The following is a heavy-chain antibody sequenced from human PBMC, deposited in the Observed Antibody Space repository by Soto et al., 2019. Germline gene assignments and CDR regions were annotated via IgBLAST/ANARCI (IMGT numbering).Heavy chain of an antibody. CDR3: ARDVALDQLPPRY. CDR2: ISAYNGNT. Sequence: VASVKVSCKASGYTFTSYGISWVQLAPGQGLEWMGWISAYNGNTNYAQKLQGRVTMTTDTSTSTAYMELRSLRSDDTAVYYCARDVALDQLPPRYWGQGTLVTVSS. D-gene: IGHD2-2*01. CDR1: GYTFTSYG. V-gene: IGHV1-18*01. J-gene: IGHJ4*02.